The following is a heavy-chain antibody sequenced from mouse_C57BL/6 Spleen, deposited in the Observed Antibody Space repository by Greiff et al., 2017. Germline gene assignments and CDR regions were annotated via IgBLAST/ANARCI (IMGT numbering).Heavy chain of an antibody. V-gene: IGHV1-31*01. CDR2: IYPYNGVS. CDR1: GYSFTGYY. Sequence: VQLQQSGPELVKPGASVKISCKASGYSFTGYYMHWVKQSHGNILDWIGYIYPYNGVSSYNQKFKGKDTLTVDKSSSTAYMERRSLTSEDSAVYYCARSGGGPLRYAMDYWGQGTLVTVSS. CDR3: ARSGGGPLRYAMDY. J-gene: IGHJ4*01. D-gene: IGHD1-1*01.